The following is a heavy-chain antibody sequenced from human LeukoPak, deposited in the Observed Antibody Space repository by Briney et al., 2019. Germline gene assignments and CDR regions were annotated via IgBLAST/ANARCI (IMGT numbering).Heavy chain of an antibody. J-gene: IGHJ6*02. D-gene: IGHD2-2*01. CDR3: ARGDIVVVPAPQRQYYYGMDV. V-gene: IGHV4-39*07. Sequence: SETLSLTCTVSGGSFSSSSYYWGWIRQPPGKGLEWSGSIYYSGSTYYNPSLKSRVTISVDTSKNQFSLNLSSVTAADTAVYYCARGDIVVVPAPQRQYYYGMDVWGQGTTVTVSS. CDR2: IYYSGST. CDR1: GGSFSSSSYY.